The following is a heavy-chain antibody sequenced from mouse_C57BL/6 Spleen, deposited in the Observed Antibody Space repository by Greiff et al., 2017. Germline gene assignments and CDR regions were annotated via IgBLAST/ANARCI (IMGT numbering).Heavy chain of an antibody. CDR3: ASGTSTMVTTVYFDY. CDR2: ISYDGSN. D-gene: IGHD2-2*01. V-gene: IGHV3-6*01. Sequence: ESGPGLVKPSQSLSLTCSVTGYSITSGYYWNWIRQFPGNKLEWMGYISYDGSNNYNPSLKNRISITRDTSKNQFFLKLNSVTTEDTATYYCASGTSTMVTTVYFDYWGQGTTLTVSS. J-gene: IGHJ2*01. CDR1: GYSITSGYY.